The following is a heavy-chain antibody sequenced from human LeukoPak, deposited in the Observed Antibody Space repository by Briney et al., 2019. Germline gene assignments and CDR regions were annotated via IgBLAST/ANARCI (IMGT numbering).Heavy chain of an antibody. J-gene: IGHJ4*02. CDR2: ISYSGST. CDR1: GGSISSYY. CDR3: ARDGRAGSLFAY. D-gene: IGHD6-19*01. V-gene: IGHV4-59*01. Sequence: SETLSLTCTVSGGSISSYYWSWIRQPPGKGLEWVGYISYSGSTNYNPSLKSRVTISVDTSKNQFSLKLNSVTAADTAIYYCARDGRAGSLFAYWGQGTLVTVSS.